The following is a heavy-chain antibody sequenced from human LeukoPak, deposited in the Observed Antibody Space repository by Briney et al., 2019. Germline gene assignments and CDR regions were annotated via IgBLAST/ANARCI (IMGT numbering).Heavy chain of an antibody. Sequence: SXXTXXXXGMHWVRQAPGKGLEGGAFIRYDGSNKYYADSVKGRFTISRDNSKETVYMQMNRLRAEDTGVYYCXXXXXXXXXSGYIGRYFDYWGQGTLVTISS. CDR3: XXXXXXXXXSGYIGRYFDY. J-gene: IGHJ4*02. D-gene: IGHD3-22*01. CDR2: IRYDGSNK. V-gene: IGHV3-30*02. CDR1: XXTXXXXG.